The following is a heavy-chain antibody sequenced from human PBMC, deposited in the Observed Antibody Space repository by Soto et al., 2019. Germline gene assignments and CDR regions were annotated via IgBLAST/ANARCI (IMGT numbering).Heavy chain of an antibody. Sequence: GGSLRLSCAASGFTFSNAWMSWVRQAPGKGLEWVGRIKSKTDGGTTDYAAPVKGRFTISRDDSKNTLYLQMNSLKTEDTAVYYCTTAPNYDFWSGALDYWGQGTLVAVSS. CDR1: GFTFSNAW. J-gene: IGHJ4*02. V-gene: IGHV3-15*01. D-gene: IGHD3-3*01. CDR3: TTAPNYDFWSGALDY. CDR2: IKSKTDGGTT.